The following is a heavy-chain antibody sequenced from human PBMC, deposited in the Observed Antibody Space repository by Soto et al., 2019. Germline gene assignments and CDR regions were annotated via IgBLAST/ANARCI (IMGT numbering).Heavy chain of an antibody. J-gene: IGHJ6*03. Sequence: EVQLVESGGGLVQPGGSLKLSCAPSGFTFSGSAMHWVRQASGKGLEWVGRIRSKGNNYATAYGASLKGRFTISRDDSKNTACLQMNSLNTEDTAVYYCSRQASDFWSGKPQYYMDVWGKGTTVTVSS. V-gene: IGHV3-73*01. D-gene: IGHD3-3*01. CDR1: GFTFSGSA. CDR2: IRSKGNNYAT. CDR3: SRQASDFWSGKPQYYMDV.